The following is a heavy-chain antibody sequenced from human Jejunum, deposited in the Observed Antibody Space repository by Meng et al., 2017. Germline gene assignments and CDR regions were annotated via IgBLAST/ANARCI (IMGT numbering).Heavy chain of an antibody. Sequence: QGQMVQSGAEVKKAGAAVKVSCKASGYTFTNYGINWVRQAQGQGLEWMAWISADNGNAKYAQNLQDRVTLTTETSTTTAYMELRNLRSDDTAVYYCTRGGMTSETTFFLHWGQGTLVTVSS. CDR2: ISADNGNA. D-gene: IGHD3-3*02. CDR3: TRGGMTSETTFFLH. J-gene: IGHJ4*02. V-gene: IGHV1-18*01. CDR1: GYTFTNYG.